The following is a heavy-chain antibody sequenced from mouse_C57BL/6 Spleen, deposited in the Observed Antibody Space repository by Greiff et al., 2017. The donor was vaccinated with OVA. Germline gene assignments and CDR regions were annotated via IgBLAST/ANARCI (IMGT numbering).Heavy chain of an antibody. V-gene: IGHV1-52*01. CDR2: IDPYDSET. J-gene: IGHJ3*01. Sequence: QVQLQQPGAELVRPGSSVKLSCKASGYTFTSYWMHWVKQRPIQGLEWIGNIDPYDSETHYNQKFKDKATLTVDKSSSTAYMQLSSLTSEDSAVYYCARNYGSSYGWFAYWGQGTLVTVSA. CDR1: GYTFTSYW. CDR3: ARNYGSSYGWFAY. D-gene: IGHD1-1*01.